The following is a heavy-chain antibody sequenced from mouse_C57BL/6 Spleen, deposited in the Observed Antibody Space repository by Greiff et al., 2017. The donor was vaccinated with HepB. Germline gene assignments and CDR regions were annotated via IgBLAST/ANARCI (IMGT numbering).Heavy chain of an antibody. V-gene: IGHV1-7*01. D-gene: IGHD2-5*01. CDR3: AIYYSNYNWYFDV. CDR1: GYTFTSYW. J-gene: IGHJ1*03. Sequence: QVQLKQSGAELAKPGASVKLSCKASGYTFTSYWMHWVKQRPGQGLEWIGYINPSSGYTKYNQKFKDKATLTADKSSSTAYMQLSSLTYEDSAVYYCAIYYSNYNWYFDVWGTGTTVTVSS. CDR2: INPSSGYT.